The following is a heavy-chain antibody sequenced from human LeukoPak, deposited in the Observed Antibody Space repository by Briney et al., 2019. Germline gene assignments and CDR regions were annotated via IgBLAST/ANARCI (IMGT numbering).Heavy chain of an antibody. Sequence: PSETLSLTCAVYGGSFSGYYWSWIRQPPGKGLEWIGEINHSGSTNYNPSLKSRATISVDTSKNQFSLKLSSVTAADTAVYYCASHTVTRRSAVDYWGQGTLVTVSS. CDR3: ASHTVTRRSAVDY. J-gene: IGHJ4*02. CDR1: GGSFSGYY. D-gene: IGHD4-17*01. V-gene: IGHV4-34*01. CDR2: INHSGST.